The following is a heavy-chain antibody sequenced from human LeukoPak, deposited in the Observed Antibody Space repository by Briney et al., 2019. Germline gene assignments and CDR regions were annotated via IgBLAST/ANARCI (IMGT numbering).Heavy chain of an antibody. D-gene: IGHD2-8*02. CDR1: GYTLTELS. CDR2: FESEDAER. J-gene: IGHJ6*04. V-gene: IGHV1-24*01. CDR3: ATEAAYCTENLCLPGDV. Sequence: ASVKVSCKVSGYTLTELSMHWVRQAPGKGLEWVGGFESEDAERIYARKFQGRLTMTEDTSTDTAYMELSSLRSEDTAVYYCATEAAYCTENLCLPGDVWGKGTTVTVSS.